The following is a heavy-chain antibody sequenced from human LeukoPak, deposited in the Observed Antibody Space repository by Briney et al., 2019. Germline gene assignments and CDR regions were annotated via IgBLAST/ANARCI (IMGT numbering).Heavy chain of an antibody. V-gene: IGHV3-74*01. CDR3: ARFVGDDSSGYFDY. J-gene: IGHJ4*02. Sequence: QTGGSLRLSCAASGFTFSSYEMNWVRQAPGKGLVWVSRINSDGSSTSYADSVKGRFTISRDNAKNTLYLQMNSLRAEDTAVYYCARFVGDDSSGYFDYWGQGTLVTVSS. CDR1: GFTFSSYE. CDR2: INSDGSST. D-gene: IGHD3-22*01.